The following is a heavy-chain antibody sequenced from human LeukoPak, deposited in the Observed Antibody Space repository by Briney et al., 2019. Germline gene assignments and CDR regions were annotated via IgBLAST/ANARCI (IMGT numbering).Heavy chain of an antibody. J-gene: IGHJ4*02. V-gene: IGHV1-3*01. CDR1: GYTFTSYA. CDR3: ASNLNSGSYINLDY. CDR2: INAGNGNT. D-gene: IGHD1-26*01. Sequence: ASVKVSCKASGYTFTSYALHWVRQAPGQRHEWMGWINAGNGNTKYSQKFQGRVTITRDTSASTAYMDLSSLRSEDTAVYYCASNLNSGSYINLDYWGQGTLVTVSS.